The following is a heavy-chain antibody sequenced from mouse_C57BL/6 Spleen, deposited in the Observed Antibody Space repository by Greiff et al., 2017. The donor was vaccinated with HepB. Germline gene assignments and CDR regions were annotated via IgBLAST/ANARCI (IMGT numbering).Heavy chain of an antibody. V-gene: IGHV1-54*01. CDR1: GYAFTNYL. Sequence: QVQLKQSGAELVRPGTSVKVSCKASGYAFTNYLIEWVKQRPGQGLEWIGVINPGSGGTNYNEKFKGKATLTADKSSSTAYMQLSSLTSEDSAVYFCARENYVNYYAMDYWGQGTSVTVSS. CDR2: INPGSGGT. D-gene: IGHD1-1*01. CDR3: ARENYVNYYAMDY. J-gene: IGHJ4*01.